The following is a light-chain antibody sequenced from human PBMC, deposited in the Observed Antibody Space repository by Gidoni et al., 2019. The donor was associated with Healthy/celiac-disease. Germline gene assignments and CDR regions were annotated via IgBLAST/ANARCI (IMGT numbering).Light chain of an antibody. J-gene: IGLJ3*02. V-gene: IGLV2-14*01. CDR2: EVS. CDR3: SSYTSSSTLV. CDR1: SSDVGGYNY. Sequence: QSALTQPASVSGSPGQSITISCTGTSSDVGGYNYVSWYQQHPGKAPKLMIHEVSNRPSGVPDRFSGSKSGNTASLTISGLQAEDEADYYCSSYTSSSTLVFGGGTKLTVL.